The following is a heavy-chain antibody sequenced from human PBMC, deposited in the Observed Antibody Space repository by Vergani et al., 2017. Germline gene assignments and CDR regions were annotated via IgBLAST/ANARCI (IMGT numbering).Heavy chain of an antibody. CDR1: GGTFSSYA. D-gene: IGHD3-22*01. V-gene: IGHV1-69*01. Sequence: QVQLVQSGAEVKKPGSSVKVSCKASGGTFSSYAISWVRQAPGQGLEWMGGTSPIFGTAKYAQKFQGRVTSTADESTVTAYMELSSLRSEDTAVYYWSRDWAPYYYDSSGYYYPEYFQHWGQGTLVTVSS. J-gene: IGHJ1*01. CDR3: SRDWAPYYYDSSGYYYPEYFQH. CDR2: TSPIFGTA.